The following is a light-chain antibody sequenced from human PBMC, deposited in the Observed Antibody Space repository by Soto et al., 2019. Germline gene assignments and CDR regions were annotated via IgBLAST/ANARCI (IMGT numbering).Light chain of an antibody. Sequence: DIPMTQSPSTLSASVGDRVTITCRASQSIDSWLAWYQQKPGRAPKLLIYQASSLESGVPSRFSGSGSGTEFTLTISSLQPDDFATYYCQQYRSYSWTFGQGSKVEIK. J-gene: IGKJ1*01. CDR1: QSIDSW. CDR2: QAS. CDR3: QQYRSYSWT. V-gene: IGKV1-5*03.